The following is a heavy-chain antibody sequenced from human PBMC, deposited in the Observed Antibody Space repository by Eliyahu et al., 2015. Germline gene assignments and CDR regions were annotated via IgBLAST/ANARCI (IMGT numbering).Heavy chain of an antibody. CDR3: AREESLGAQGAFDI. D-gene: IGHD1-26*01. CDR1: GGSISSGSYY. Sequence: QVQLQESGPGLVKPSQTLSLTCTVSGGSISSGSYYWSWIRQPAGKGLEWIGRIYTSGSTNYNPSLKSRVTISVDTSKNQFSLKLSSVTAADTAVYYCAREESLGAQGAFDIWGQGTMVTVSS. CDR2: IYTSGST. J-gene: IGHJ3*02. V-gene: IGHV4-61*02.